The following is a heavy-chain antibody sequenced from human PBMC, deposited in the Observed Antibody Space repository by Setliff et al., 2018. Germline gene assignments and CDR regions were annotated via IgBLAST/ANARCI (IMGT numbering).Heavy chain of an antibody. CDR1: GGSISSSSYY. CDR2: IYYSGST. CDR3: ASFLTYYNFWSGDY. J-gene: IGHJ4*02. V-gene: IGHV4-39*07. Sequence: KPSETLSLTCTVSGGSISSSSYYWGWIRQPPGKGLEWIGSIYYSGSTYYNPSLKSRVPISVDTSKNQFSLKLSSVTAADTAVYYCASFLTYYNFWSGDYWGQGTLVTVSS. D-gene: IGHD3-3*01.